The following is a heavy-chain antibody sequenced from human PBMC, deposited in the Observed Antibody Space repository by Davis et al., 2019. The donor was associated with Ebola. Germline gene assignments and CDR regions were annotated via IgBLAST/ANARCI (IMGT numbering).Heavy chain of an antibody. V-gene: IGHV4-39*01. D-gene: IGHD1-26*01. CDR3: ARPWYSGTYYDTYDI. CDR1: ITFSSYV. CDR2: FSYGDNT. Sequence: ITFSSYVMSWVRQPPGKGLEWVGSFSYGDNTHYYNPSLRSRVTISVDTSRNQFSLKLSSATAADTAVYYCARPWYSGTYYDTYDIWGQGTMVAVSS. J-gene: IGHJ3*02.